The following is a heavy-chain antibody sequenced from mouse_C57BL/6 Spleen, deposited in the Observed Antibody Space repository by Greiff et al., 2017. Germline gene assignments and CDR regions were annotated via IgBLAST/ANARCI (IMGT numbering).Heavy chain of an antibody. CDR3: ARKGGGYGKDYAMDY. V-gene: IGHV2-9-1*01. J-gene: IGHJ4*01. CDR1: GFSLTSYA. CDR2: IWTGGGT. D-gene: IGHD1-1*01. Sequence: VKLQESGPGLVAPSPSLSITCTVSGFSLTSYAISWVRQPPGKGLEWLGVIWTGGGTNYNSALKSRLSISKDNSKSQVFLKMNSLQTYDTARYYCARKGGGYGKDYAMDYWGQGTSVTVSS.